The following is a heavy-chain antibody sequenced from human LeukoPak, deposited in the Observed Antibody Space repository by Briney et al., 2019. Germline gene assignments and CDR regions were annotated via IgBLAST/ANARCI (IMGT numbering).Heavy chain of an antibody. Sequence: PGGSLRLSCAASGFTFSSYAMSWGRQAPGKGLEWVSAISGSGGSTYYADSVKGRFTISRDNSKNTLYLQMNSLRAEDTAVYYCAKDRVHCTNGVCYKGSFDYWGQGTLVTVSS. CDR1: GFTFSSYA. CDR3: AKDRVHCTNGVCYKGSFDY. V-gene: IGHV3-23*01. D-gene: IGHD2-8*01. J-gene: IGHJ4*02. CDR2: ISGSGGST.